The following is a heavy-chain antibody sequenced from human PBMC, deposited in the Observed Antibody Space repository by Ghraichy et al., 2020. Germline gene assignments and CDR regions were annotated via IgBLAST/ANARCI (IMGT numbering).Heavy chain of an antibody. CDR2: VSVTGSST. V-gene: IGHV3-23*01. CDR1: GFTFSNYA. CDR3: AKGFGFSVGASDY. J-gene: IGHJ4*02. D-gene: IGHD1-26*01. Sequence: GGSLRLSCAASGFTFSNYAMSWVRQAPGKGLEWVSTVSVTGSSTYYADSVKGRFTIPRDNSKNTLYLQMNSLRAEDTAVYYCAKGFGFSVGASDYWGQGTLVTVSS.